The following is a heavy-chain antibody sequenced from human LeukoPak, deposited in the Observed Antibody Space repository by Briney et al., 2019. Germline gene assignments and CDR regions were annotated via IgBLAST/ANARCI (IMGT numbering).Heavy chain of an antibody. D-gene: IGHD6-19*01. CDR1: GFTFSNYW. V-gene: IGHV3-7*03. CDR3: ARDYSSDWYGALNY. CDR2: INQDGSEK. Sequence: GGPLRLSCAASGFTFSNYWMSWVRQAPGKGLEWVANINQDGSEKYYVDSVKGRFTISRDNAKNSLYLQMNSLRAEDTAVYYCARDYSSDWYGALNYWGQGTLVTVSS. J-gene: IGHJ4*02.